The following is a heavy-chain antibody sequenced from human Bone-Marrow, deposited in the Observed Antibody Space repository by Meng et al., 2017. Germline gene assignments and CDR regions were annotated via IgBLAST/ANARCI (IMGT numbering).Heavy chain of an antibody. J-gene: IGHJ4*02. CDR1: GFNFTSYV. V-gene: IGHV3-30*04. CDR3: ARETLVITKGIEH. D-gene: IGHD2-21*01. Sequence: GESLKISCAASGFNFTSYVLHWVRQAPGKGLEWVSLISFDGHFKYYADSVKGRFTVSRDNSKNTLSLQMNSLRDEDTALYYCARETLVITKGIEHWGQGTLVTVSS. CDR2: ISFDGHFK.